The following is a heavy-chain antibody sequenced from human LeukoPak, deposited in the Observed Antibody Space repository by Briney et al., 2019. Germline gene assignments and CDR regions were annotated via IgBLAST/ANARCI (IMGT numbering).Heavy chain of an antibody. CDR2: FVGGDTT. D-gene: IGHD2-15*01. CDR3: AKDPRYCSGGSCYRWFDP. CDR1: GFTFNNYA. V-gene: IGHV3-23*01. J-gene: IGHJ5*02. Sequence: PGGSLRLSCAASGFTFNNYAASWVRQAPGKGLEWVSAFVGGDTTYYADSVKGRFTISRDNSRNTLYLQMNTLRAEDTAVYYCAKDPRYCSGGSCYRWFDPWGQGTLVTVSS.